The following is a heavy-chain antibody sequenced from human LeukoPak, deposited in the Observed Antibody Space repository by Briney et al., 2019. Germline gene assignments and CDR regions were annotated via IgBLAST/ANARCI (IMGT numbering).Heavy chain of an antibody. V-gene: IGHV3-30-3*01. CDR3: ARDLGGTQIWSNFFQH. CDR1: GFTFSSFA. J-gene: IGHJ1*01. Sequence: GGSLRLSCAASGFTFSSFAMHWVRQAPGKGLEWVAVISYDASNKFYADSVQGRFTISRDNSKNTLYLQMNSLRAEDTAVYYCARDLGGTQIWSNFFQHWGQGALVIVSS. CDR2: ISYDASNK. D-gene: IGHD5-18*01.